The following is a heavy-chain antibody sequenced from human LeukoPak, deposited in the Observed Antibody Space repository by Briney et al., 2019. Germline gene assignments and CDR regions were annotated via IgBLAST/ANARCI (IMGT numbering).Heavy chain of an antibody. CDR3: ANSPSIAAAGTHY. CDR1: GFTFSSYG. V-gene: IGHV3-30*18. CDR2: ISYDGSNK. Sequence: GGSLRLTCAASGFTFSSYGMHWVRQAPGKGLEWVAVISYDGSNKYYADSVKGRFTISRDNSKNTLYLQMNSLRAEDTAVYYCANSPSIAAAGTHYWGQGTLVTVSS. J-gene: IGHJ4*02. D-gene: IGHD6-13*01.